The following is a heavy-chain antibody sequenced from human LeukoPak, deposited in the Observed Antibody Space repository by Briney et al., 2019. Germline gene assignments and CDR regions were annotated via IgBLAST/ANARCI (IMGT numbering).Heavy chain of an antibody. V-gene: IGHV1-18*01. CDR1: GYTFTSYG. D-gene: IGHD5-24*01. CDR3: AKGAYGATITPFDY. CDR2: ISAYNGNT. J-gene: IGHJ4*02. Sequence: ASVKVSCKASGYTFTSYGISWVRQAPGQGLEWMGWISAYNGNTNYAQKLQGRVTMTTDTSTSTAYMELRSLRSDDTAVYYCAKGAYGATITPFDYWGQGTLVTVSS.